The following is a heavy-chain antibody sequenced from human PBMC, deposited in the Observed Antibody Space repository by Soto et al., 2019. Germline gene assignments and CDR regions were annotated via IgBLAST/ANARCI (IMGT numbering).Heavy chain of an antibody. V-gene: IGHV1-69*13. Sequence: GASVKVSCKTSRDTFDSYAITWVRQAPGQGLEWMGGTIPVLGTRKYAQKFQGRVTMTADESTSTAYLELSSLRSEDRAVYYCAAGGRDGYIKWGQGTQVTVSS. J-gene: IGHJ4*02. D-gene: IGHD6-25*01. CDR1: RDTFDSYA. CDR3: AAGGRDGYIK. CDR2: TIPVLGTR.